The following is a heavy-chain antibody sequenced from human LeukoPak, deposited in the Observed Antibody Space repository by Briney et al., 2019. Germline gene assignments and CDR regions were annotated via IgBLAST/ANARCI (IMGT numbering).Heavy chain of an antibody. D-gene: IGHD1-26*01. Sequence: PSETLSLTCTVSGVSISSYYWNWIRQPPGKGLEWIGYVFHTGSTNYNPSLKSRVTISVDTSKNQFSLKLSSVTAADTAVYYCARDRGSQPFIDYWGQGTLVTVSS. CDR3: ARDRGSQPFIDY. V-gene: IGHV4-59*01. CDR2: VFHTGST. J-gene: IGHJ4*02. CDR1: GVSISSYY.